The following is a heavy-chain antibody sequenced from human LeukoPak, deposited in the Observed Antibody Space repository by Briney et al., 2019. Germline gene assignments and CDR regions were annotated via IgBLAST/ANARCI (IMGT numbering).Heavy chain of an antibody. CDR3: ARVWDTVTTVFDQ. V-gene: IGHV5-51*01. CDR1: GCIFTSYW. CDR2: IYPGDADA. Sequence: KHGGSRQISGQGSGCIFTSYWSGGGRQLQGKGREGMGIIYPGDADARYSPSCQGQVTISADKTLPTAYLQWRSLKASDTAMYYCARVWDTVTTVFDQWGRGTLVTVSS. D-gene: IGHD4-11*01. J-gene: IGHJ4*02.